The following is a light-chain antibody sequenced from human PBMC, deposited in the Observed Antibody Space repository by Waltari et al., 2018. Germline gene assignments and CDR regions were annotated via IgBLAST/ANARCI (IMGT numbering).Light chain of an antibody. J-gene: IGKJ5*01. V-gene: IGKV1-33*01. CDR1: RNITNF. Sequence: DIQMTQSPASLSASVGDRVDITCQATRNITNFLSWFQEKSGRNPRLLIYEASILDTGFPSRFAGRGSGTHFTLTINDVQPEDSATYFCQQYDDVPITFGQVTRLDI. CDR2: EAS. CDR3: QQYDDVPIT.